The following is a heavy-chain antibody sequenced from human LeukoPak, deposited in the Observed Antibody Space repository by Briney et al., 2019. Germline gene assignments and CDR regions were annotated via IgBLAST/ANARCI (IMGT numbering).Heavy chain of an antibody. CDR1: GFTFSSYE. CDR3: ARDDYVTWFDP. J-gene: IGHJ5*02. CDR2: ISSSSSTI. Sequence: GGSLRLSCAASGFTFSSYEMNWVRQAPGKGLEWVSYISSSSSTIYYADSVKGRFTISRDNAKNSLYLQMNSLRAEDTAVYYCARDDYVTWFDPWGQGTLVTVSS. D-gene: IGHD4-17*01. V-gene: IGHV3-48*01.